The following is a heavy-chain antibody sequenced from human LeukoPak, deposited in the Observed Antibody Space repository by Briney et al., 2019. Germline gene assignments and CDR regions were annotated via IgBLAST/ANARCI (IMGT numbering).Heavy chain of an antibody. D-gene: IGHD1-26*01. Sequence: ASVKVSCKASGYTFTGYYMHWVRQAPGQGLEWMGWINPNSGGTNYAQKFQGRVTMTRDTSISTAYMELSRLRSDDTAVYYCARPRYSGSFQPFDYWGQGTLVTVSS. V-gene: IGHV1-2*02. CDR2: INPNSGGT. CDR3: ARPRYSGSFQPFDY. J-gene: IGHJ4*02. CDR1: GYTFTGYY.